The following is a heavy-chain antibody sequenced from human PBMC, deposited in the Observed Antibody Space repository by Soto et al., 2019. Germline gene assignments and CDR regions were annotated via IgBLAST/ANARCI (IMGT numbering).Heavy chain of an antibody. CDR2: IIPIFGTA. Sequence: ASVKVSCQASGGTFSSYAISWVRQAPGQGLEWMGGIIPIFGTANYAQKFQGRVTITADESTSTAYMELSSLRSEDTAVYYCARSETYYYDSSGYYFSWGQGTLVTVSS. CDR1: GGTFSSYA. D-gene: IGHD3-22*01. J-gene: IGHJ5*02. V-gene: IGHV1-69*13. CDR3: ARSETYYYDSSGYYFS.